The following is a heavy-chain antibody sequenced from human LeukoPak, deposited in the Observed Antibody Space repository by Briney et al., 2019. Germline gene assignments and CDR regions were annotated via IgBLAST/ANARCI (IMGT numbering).Heavy chain of an antibody. D-gene: IGHD2-2*01. CDR1: GFTFISYS. CDR3: ARDNYVVPAANDY. Sequence: GGSLRLSSAASGFTFISYSMNWVRQAPGKGLEWVSYISSSSSTIYYADSVKGRFTISRDNAKNSLYLQMNSLRAEDTAEYYCARDNYVVPAANDYWGQGTLVTVSA. V-gene: IGHV3-48*01. CDR2: ISSSSSTI. J-gene: IGHJ4*02.